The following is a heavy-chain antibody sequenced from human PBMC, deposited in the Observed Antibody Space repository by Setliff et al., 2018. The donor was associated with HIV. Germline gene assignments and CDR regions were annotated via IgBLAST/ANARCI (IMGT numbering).Heavy chain of an antibody. D-gene: IGHD6-13*01. J-gene: IGHJ4*02. CDR3: ARTGYSSSWYLFDY. V-gene: IGHV4-34*01. CDR2: VNRGRRT. CDR1: GGSFSDYY. Sequence: PSETLSLTCALYGGSFSDYYWSWIRQPPGMGLEWIGEVNRGRRTNYNSSLKSRVTISIDTSRNQFSLTVSSVTAADTAVYYCARTGYSSSWYLFDYWGQGTLVTVSS.